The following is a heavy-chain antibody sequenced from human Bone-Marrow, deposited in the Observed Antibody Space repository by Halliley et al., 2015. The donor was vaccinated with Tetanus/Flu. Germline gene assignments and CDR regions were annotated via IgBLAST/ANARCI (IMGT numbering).Heavy chain of an antibody. CDR2: INGYNGET. V-gene: IGHV1-18*01. D-gene: IGHD6-19*01. Sequence: MGWINGYNGETRYAQKVQGRVTVTVDPSTSTAYMELRSLRTDDTAIYYCARVGSGWYNNWFDPWGQGTLVTVSS. CDR3: ARVGSGWYNNWFDP. J-gene: IGHJ5*02.